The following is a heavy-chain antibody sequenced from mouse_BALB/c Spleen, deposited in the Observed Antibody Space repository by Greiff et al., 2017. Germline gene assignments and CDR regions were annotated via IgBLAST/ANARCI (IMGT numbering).Heavy chain of an antibody. CDR3: TRRYYGNYLDD. D-gene: IGHD1-1*01. CDR2: IRLKSNNYAT. J-gene: IGHJ2*01. Sequence: EVPLVASGGGFVQPGGSMKLSCVASGFTFSNYWMNWVRQSPAKGLAWVAEIRLKSNNYATHYAESVKGRFTISRDDSKSSVYLQMNNLRAEDTGMYYCTRRYYGNYLDDWGQGTT. V-gene: IGHV6-6*02. CDR1: GFTFSNYW.